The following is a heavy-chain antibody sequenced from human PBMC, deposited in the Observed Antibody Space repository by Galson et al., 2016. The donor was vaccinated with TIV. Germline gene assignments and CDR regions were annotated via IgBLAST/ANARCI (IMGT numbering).Heavy chain of an antibody. J-gene: IGHJ4*02. CDR3: VRARVKHFDF. CDR1: GYTFTSYT. CDR2: IHVSNGNT. V-gene: IGHV1-3*01. Sequence: SVKVSCKASGYTFTSYTMHWVRPAPGQRLEWMGWIHVSNGNTRYSQKFRDIVTNTRDTSANTAYIETYMELSSLKSEDTAMYYCVRARVKHFDFWGQGTLVTVSS.